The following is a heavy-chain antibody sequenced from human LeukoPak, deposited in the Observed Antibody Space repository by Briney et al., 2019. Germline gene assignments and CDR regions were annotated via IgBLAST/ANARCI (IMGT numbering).Heavy chain of an antibody. D-gene: IGHD2-2*02. V-gene: IGHV4-31*03. Sequence: PSETLSLTCTVSGGSISSGGYYWSWIRQHPGKGLEWIGYIYYSGSTYYNPSLKSRVTISVDTSKNQFSLKLSSVTAADTAVYYCARGLHRHCSSTSCYTIGRMVWDYWGQGTLVTVSS. J-gene: IGHJ4*02. CDR3: ARGLHRHCSSTSCYTIGRMVWDY. CDR2: IYYSGST. CDR1: GGSISSGGYY.